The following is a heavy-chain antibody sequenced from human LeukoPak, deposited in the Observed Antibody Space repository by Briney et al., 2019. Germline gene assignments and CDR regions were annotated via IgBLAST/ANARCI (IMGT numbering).Heavy chain of an antibody. J-gene: IGHJ4*02. CDR2: IRGST. D-gene: IGHD5-12*01. CDR3: AKDLGGSTDY. Sequence: PGGSLRHSCAASGFTFNNYAMSWVRQAPGKGLEWVSLIRGSTYYADSVKGRFTISRDNSQNTLYLQMNSLRAEDTALYYCAKDLGGSTDYWGQGTLVTVSS. V-gene: IGHV3-23*01. CDR1: GFTFNNYA.